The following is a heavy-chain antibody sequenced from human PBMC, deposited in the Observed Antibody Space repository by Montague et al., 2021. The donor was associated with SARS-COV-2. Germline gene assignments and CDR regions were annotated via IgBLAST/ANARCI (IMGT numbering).Heavy chain of an antibody. Sequence: SQRLSCAVSGFTFSSYAMHWVRQAPGKGLEWVAVISYDGSNKYYADSVKGRFTISRDNFKNTLYLQMNSLRAEDTAVYYCARPALESYSKSWYLDYWGQGTLVTVSS. V-gene: IGHV3-30*04. CDR3: ARPALESYSKSWYLDY. J-gene: IGHJ4*02. D-gene: IGHD6-13*01. CDR1: GFTFSSYA. CDR2: ISYDGSNK.